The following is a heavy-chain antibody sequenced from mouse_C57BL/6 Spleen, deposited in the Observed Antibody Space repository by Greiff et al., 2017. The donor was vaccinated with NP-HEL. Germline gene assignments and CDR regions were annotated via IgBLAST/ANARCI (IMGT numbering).Heavy chain of an antibody. D-gene: IGHD2-14*01. Sequence: VHVKQSGAELVRPGASVKLSCTASGFNIKDYYMHWVKQRPEQGLEWIGRIDPEDGDTEYAPKFQGKATMTADTSSNTAYLQLSSLTSEDTAVYYCTTNYRGYFDYWGQGTTLTVSS. J-gene: IGHJ2*01. V-gene: IGHV14-1*01. CDR2: IDPEDGDT. CDR1: GFNIKDYY. CDR3: TTNYRGYFDY.